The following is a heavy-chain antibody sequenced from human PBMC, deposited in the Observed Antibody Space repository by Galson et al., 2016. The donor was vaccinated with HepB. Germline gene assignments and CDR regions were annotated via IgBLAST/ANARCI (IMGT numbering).Heavy chain of an antibody. CDR3: AGTHDGDYVVDY. V-gene: IGHV4-61*01. D-gene: IGHD4-17*01. CDR1: GASVSSGNYY. J-gene: IGHJ4*02. CDR2: IFYTGST. Sequence: SETLSLTCTVSGASVSSGNYYWSWIRQPPGKRLEWIGYIFYTGSTNYNPSLESRVTISVDTSKKQFSLKLNSVTAADTAVYYCAGTHDGDYVVDYWGQGTLVTVSS.